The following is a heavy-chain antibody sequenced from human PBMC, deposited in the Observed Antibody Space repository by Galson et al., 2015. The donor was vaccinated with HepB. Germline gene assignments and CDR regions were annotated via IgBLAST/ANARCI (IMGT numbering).Heavy chain of an antibody. D-gene: IGHD4-17*01. V-gene: IGHV5-51*03. CDR1: GYSFTSYW. CDR2: IYPGDSDT. CDR3: AASRIRLVDYVRFDAFDI. J-gene: IGHJ3*02. Sequence: QSGAEVKKPGESLKISCKGSGYSFTSYWIGWVRQMPGKGLEWMGIIYPGDSDTRYSPSFQGQVTISADKSISTAYLQWSSLKASDTAMYYCAASRIRLVDYVRFDAFDIWGQGTMVTVSS.